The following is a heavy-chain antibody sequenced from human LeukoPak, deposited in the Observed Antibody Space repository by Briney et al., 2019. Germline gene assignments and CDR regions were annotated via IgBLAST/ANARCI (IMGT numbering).Heavy chain of an antibody. D-gene: IGHD5-12*01. Sequence: GASVKVSCKASGYTFTSYYMHWVRQAPGQGLEWMGIINPSGGSTSYAQKFRGRVTMTRDTSTSTVYMELSSLRSEDTAVYYCARDGQERGYSGYDPDYWGQGTLVTVSS. V-gene: IGHV1-46*01. CDR1: GYTFTSYY. CDR2: INPSGGST. J-gene: IGHJ4*02. CDR3: ARDGQERGYSGYDPDY.